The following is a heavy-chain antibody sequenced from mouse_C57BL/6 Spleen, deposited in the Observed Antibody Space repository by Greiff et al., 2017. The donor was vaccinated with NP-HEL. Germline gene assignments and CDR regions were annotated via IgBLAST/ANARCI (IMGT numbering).Heavy chain of an antibody. CDR1: GFTFSSYA. CDR2: ISDGGSYT. V-gene: IGHV5-4*03. D-gene: IGHD1-1*01. J-gene: IGHJ2*01. Sequence: DVKLVESGGGLVKPGGSLKLSCAASGFTFSSYAMSWVRQTPEKRLEWVATISDGGSYTYYPDNVKGRFTISRDNAKNNLYLQMSHLKSEDTAMYYCARVTITTVFDYWGQGTTLTVSS. CDR3: ARVTITTVFDY.